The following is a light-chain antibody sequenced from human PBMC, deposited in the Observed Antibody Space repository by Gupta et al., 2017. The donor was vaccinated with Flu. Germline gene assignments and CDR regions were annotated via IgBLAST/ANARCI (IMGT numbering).Light chain of an antibody. Sequence: DVTVTQSQLFLPVNLGQAASISCNTSQALVYTDGTIYFNWFQQRPGQSPRRLLYKVSDRDSGVPDRFSGSGSGTHFTLKISGVEAEDVGIYYCMQATYWPRTFGQGTRVEI. CDR2: KVS. V-gene: IGKV2-30*01. J-gene: IGKJ1*01. CDR1: QALVYTDGTIY. CDR3: MQATYWPRT.